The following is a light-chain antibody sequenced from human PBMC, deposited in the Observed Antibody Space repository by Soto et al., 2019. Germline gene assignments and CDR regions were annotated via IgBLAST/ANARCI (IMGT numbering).Light chain of an antibody. CDR1: QSVGSSY. J-gene: IGKJ4*01. Sequence: EIVLTQSPGTLSLSPGERATLSCRASQSVGSSYLAWYQQKPGQAPRLLIYGASIRATGIPDRFSGSGSGTDFTLTVSRLEPEDFAVYYCRQFGTSPLTFGGGTKVAI. CDR2: GAS. CDR3: RQFGTSPLT. V-gene: IGKV3-20*01.